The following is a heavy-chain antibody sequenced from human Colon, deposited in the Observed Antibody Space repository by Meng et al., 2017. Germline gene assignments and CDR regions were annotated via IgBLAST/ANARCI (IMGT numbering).Heavy chain of an antibody. D-gene: IGHD1-14*01. V-gene: IGHV1-18*01. J-gene: IGHJ5*02. CDR1: GYTFINFG. CDR3: ARSAPLDP. Sequence: ASVQVSCKASGYTFINFGISWVRQAPGQGLEWIGWISPYNENTNIAQEFQGRVTMTTERSTNNAYLELTRLTSDDTTVYLCARSAPLDPWGQGTLVTVSS. CDR2: ISPYNENT.